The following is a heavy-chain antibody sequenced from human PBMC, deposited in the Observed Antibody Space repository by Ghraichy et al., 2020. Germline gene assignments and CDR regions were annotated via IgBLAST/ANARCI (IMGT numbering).Heavy chain of an antibody. J-gene: IGHJ6*03. CDR3: AKAPRGSRYYMDV. CDR1: GFTFSSYG. D-gene: IGHD2-15*01. CDR2: ITYDGSNK. V-gene: IGHV3-30*18. Sequence: GGSLRLSCAASGFTFSSYGMHWVRQAPGKGLEWVAVITYDGSNKYYADSVKGRFTISRDNSKNTLYLQMNSLRAEDTAVYYCAKAPRGSRYYMDVWGKGTTVTVSS.